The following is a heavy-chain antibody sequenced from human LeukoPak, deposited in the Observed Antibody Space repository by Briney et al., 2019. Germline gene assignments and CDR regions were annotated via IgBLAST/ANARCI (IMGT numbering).Heavy chain of an antibody. CDR1: GFTFSSHG. V-gene: IGHV3-30*03. Sequence: GGSLRLSCAASGFTFSSHGMHWVRQAPGKGLEWVALISYDGSNKYYADSVKGRFTISRDNSKNTLYVQMNSVRAEDTAVYYCARVGRGYSFKVYYFDYWGQGTLVTVAS. CDR3: ARVGRGYSFKVYYFDY. D-gene: IGHD5-18*01. CDR2: ISYDGSNK. J-gene: IGHJ4*02.